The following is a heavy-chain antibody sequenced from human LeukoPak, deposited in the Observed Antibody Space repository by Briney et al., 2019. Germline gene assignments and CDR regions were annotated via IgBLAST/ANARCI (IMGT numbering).Heavy chain of an antibody. CDR3: ARAGGTGTADY. Sequence: GGSLRLSCAVSGFTFSDFSMNWVRQAPGKGLEWVANINQDGSETYYVDSVEGRFTISRDNAKNSLYLQMDSLRAADTAVYYCARAGGTGTADYWGQGTLVTVSS. D-gene: IGHD3/OR15-3a*01. V-gene: IGHV3-7*01. J-gene: IGHJ4*02. CDR2: INQDGSET. CDR1: GFTFSDFS.